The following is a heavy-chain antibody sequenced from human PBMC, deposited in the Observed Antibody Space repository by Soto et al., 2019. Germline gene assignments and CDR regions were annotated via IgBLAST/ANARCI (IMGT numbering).Heavy chain of an antibody. J-gene: IGHJ5*02. D-gene: IGHD3-10*01. CDR2: IYYSENT. Sequence: SETLSLTCTVSGGSITSGGYYWSWIRQHPGKGLEWIGYIYYSENTYYNPSLKSRVTISVDTSKNQFSLKLSSVTAADTAVYYCAREWANMGRGPNWFDPWGQGTLVTVSS. CDR3: AREWANMGRGPNWFDP. CDR1: GGSITSGGYY. V-gene: IGHV4-31*03.